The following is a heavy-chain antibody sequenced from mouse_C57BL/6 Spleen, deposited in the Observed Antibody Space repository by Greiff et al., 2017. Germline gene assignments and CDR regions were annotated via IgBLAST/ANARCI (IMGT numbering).Heavy chain of an antibody. V-gene: IGHV5-17*01. D-gene: IGHD2-10*02. CDR2: ISSGSSTN. J-gene: IGHJ2*01. Sequence: EVHLVESGGGLVKPGGSLKLSCAASGFTFSDYGMHWVRQAPEKGLEWVAYISSGSSTNYYADTVKGRSTISIDNAKNTLFLQMTSLWSEDTAIYYCATPYGYYFYYWGQGTTLTVSS. CDR1: GFTFSDYG. CDR3: ATPYGYYFYY.